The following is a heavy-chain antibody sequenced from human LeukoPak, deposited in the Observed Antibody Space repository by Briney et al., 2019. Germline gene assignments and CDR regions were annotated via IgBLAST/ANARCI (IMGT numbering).Heavy chain of an antibody. Sequence: ASVKVSCKASGYTFTSYDINWVRQATGQGLEWMGWMNPNSGNTGYAQKFQGRVTMTRNTSISTAYMELSSLRSEDTAVYYCARVGPRIVVVPAAIRGNWFDPWGQGTLVTVSS. CDR3: ARVGPRIVVVPAAIRGNWFDP. V-gene: IGHV1-8*01. J-gene: IGHJ5*02. CDR1: GYTFTSYD. D-gene: IGHD2-2*02. CDR2: MNPNSGNT.